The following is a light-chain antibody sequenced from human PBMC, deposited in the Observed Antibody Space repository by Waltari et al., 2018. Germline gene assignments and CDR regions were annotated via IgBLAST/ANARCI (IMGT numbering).Light chain of an antibody. Sequence: YELTQPPSVSVSPGQTARITCSGDALPKQYAYWYQQKPGQAPVLVIYQDTNMPSGIPERFAGSSSGTTVTLTLSGAQAEDEAAYYCQSADISGTYVVFVGGTKVTVL. V-gene: IGLV3-25*03. CDR2: QDT. CDR1: ALPKQY. CDR3: QSADISGTYVV. J-gene: IGLJ2*01.